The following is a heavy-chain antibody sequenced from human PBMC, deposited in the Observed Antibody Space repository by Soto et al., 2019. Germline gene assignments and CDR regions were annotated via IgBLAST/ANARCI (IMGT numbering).Heavy chain of an antibody. CDR3: ARDPLWFGEIGYFDY. V-gene: IGHV3-21*06. J-gene: IGHJ4*02. Sequence: EVQLVESGGSLVKPGGSLRLSCAASGFTFSSHARNWVRQAPGKGLEWISSIDSSSSFIYYADSVKGRFTISRDNAKNSVFLHMSCLRADDTAVYYCARDPLWFGEIGYFDYWGQGALVTVSS. CDR2: IDSSSSFI. CDR1: GFTFSSHA. D-gene: IGHD3-10*01.